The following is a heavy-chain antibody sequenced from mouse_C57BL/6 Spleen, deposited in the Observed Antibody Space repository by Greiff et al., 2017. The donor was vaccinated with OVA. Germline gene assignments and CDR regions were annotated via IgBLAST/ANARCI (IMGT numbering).Heavy chain of an antibody. CDR1: GFTFSNYW. D-gene: IGHD1-1*01. J-gene: IGHJ1*03. V-gene: IGHV6-3*01. CDR2: IRLKSDNYAT. Sequence: DVHLVESGGGLVQPGGSMKLSCVASGFTFSNYWMNWVRQSPEKGLEWVAQIRLKSDNYATHYAESVKGRFTISRDDSKSSVYLQMNNLRAEDTGIYYCTAPDYYGSRDWYFDVWGTGTTVTVSS. CDR3: TAPDYYGSRDWYFDV.